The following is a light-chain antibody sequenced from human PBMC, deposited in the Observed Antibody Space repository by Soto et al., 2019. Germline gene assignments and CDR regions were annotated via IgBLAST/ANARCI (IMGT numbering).Light chain of an antibody. CDR2: EVS. J-gene: IGLJ3*02. CDR1: SSDVGRYKY. CDR3: SSYTTSSTRV. Sequence: QSALTQPASVSGSPGRSITISCTGTSSDVGRYKYVSWYQQHPGKVPKLMIYEVSNRPSGVSSRFSGSKSGNTASLTISGLQAEDEADYYCSSYTTSSTRVFGGGTKLTVL. V-gene: IGLV2-14*01.